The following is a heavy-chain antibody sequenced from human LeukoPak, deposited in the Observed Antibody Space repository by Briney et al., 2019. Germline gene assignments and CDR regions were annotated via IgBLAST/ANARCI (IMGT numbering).Heavy chain of an antibody. CDR3: ASETDYYGSGSYYYGMDV. Sequence: GGSLRLSCAASGFTFSSYSMNWVRQAPGRGLEWVSYISSSSSTIYYADSVKGRFTISRDNAKNSLYLQMNSLRAEDTAVYYCASETDYYGSGSYYYGMDVWGQGTTVTVSS. CDR1: GFTFSSYS. CDR2: ISSSSSTI. D-gene: IGHD3-10*01. J-gene: IGHJ6*02. V-gene: IGHV3-48*04.